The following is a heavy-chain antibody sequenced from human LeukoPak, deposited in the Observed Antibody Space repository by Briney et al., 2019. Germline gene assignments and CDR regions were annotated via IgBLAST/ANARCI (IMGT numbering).Heavy chain of an antibody. J-gene: IGHJ3*02. CDR3: ARTDYYDSSGYPSDAFDI. Sequence: SVKVSRKASGGTFSSYAISWVRQVPGQGLEWMGGIIPIFGTANYAQKFQGRVTITTVESTSTAYMELSSLRSEDTAVYYCARTDYYDSSGYPSDAFDIWGQGTMVTVSS. CDR1: GGTFSSYA. V-gene: IGHV1-69*05. CDR2: IIPIFGTA. D-gene: IGHD3-22*01.